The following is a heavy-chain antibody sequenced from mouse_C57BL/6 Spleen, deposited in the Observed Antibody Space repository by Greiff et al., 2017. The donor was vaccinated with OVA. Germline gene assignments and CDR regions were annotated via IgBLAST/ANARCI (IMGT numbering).Heavy chain of an antibody. D-gene: IGHD2-3*01. CDR2: IDPSDSYT. CDR1: GYTFTSYW. V-gene: IGHV1-50*01. J-gene: IGHJ2*01. Sequence: VQLQQPGAELVKPGASVKLSCKASGYTFTSYWMQWVKQRPGQGLEWIGEIDPSDSYTNYNQKFKGKATLTVDTSSSTAYMQLSSLTSEDSAVYYCARGTGYYGGVFDYWGQGTTLTVSS. CDR3: ARGTGYYGGVFDY.